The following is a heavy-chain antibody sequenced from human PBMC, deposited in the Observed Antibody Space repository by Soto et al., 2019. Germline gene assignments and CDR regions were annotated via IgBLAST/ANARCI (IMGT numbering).Heavy chain of an antibody. V-gene: IGHV1-2*04. CDR3: ARSTYYYGSGSYSETGYYYGMDV. D-gene: IGHD3-10*01. CDR2: INPNSGGT. CDR1: GYTFTGYY. Sequence: GASVKVSCKASGYTFTGYYMHWVRQAPGQGLEWMGWINPNSGGTNYAQKFQGWVTMTRDTSISTAYMELSRLRSDDTAVYYCARSTYYYGSGSYSETGYYYGMDVWGQGTTVTVSS. J-gene: IGHJ6*02.